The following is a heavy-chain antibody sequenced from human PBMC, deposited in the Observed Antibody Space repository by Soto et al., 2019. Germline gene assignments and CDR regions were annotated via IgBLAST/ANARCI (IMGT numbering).Heavy chain of an antibody. CDR2: INPNSGGT. D-gene: IGHD5-18*01. Sequence: ASVKVSCKASGYTFTGYYMHWVRQAPGQGLEWMGWINPNSGGTNYAQKFQGRVAMTRDTSISTAYMELSRLRSDDTAVYYCARDNPRDTGNFDYWGQGTLVTVSS. V-gene: IGHV1-2*02. J-gene: IGHJ4*02. CDR1: GYTFTGYY. CDR3: ARDNPRDTGNFDY.